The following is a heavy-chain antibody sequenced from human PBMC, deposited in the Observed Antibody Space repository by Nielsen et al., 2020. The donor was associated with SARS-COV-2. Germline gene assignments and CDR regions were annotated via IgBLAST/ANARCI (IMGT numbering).Heavy chain of an antibody. CDR3: ARDRGDYDFWSGTYHYYYGMDV. CDR2: IIPILGTA. D-gene: IGHD3-3*01. V-gene: IGHV1-69*11. Sequence: WVRQAPGQGLEWMGRIIPILGTANYAQKFQGRVTITADESTSTAYMELSSLRSEDTAVYYCARDRGDYDFWSGTYHYYYGMDVWGQGTTVTVSS. J-gene: IGHJ6*02.